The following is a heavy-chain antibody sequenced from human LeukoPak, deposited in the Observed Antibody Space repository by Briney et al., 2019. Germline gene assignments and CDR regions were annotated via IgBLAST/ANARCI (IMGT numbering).Heavy chain of an antibody. CDR3: ARLHFEAYGMDV. Sequence: GESLKISCKGSGYSFTSYWIGWVRQMPGKGLEWMWIIYPGGSDTRYSPSFQGQVTISADKSISPASLQWSSLKASDTAVYYCARLHFEAYGMDVWGQGTTVTVSS. J-gene: IGHJ6*02. CDR1: GYSFTSYW. CDR2: IYPGGSDT. D-gene: IGHD3-3*02. V-gene: IGHV5-51*01.